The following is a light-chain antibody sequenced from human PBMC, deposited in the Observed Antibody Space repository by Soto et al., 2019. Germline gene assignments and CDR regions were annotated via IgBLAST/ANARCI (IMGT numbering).Light chain of an antibody. Sequence: EIVLTQSPATLSLSPGERATLSCRASQSVSSNFLAWFQQQPGQAPRLLIYAASRRVTGIPDRFSGSGYGKVLTLTISRLEPEDLAVYYCQQYGGSPITFGQGTRLEIK. CDR3: QQYGGSPIT. J-gene: IGKJ5*01. CDR2: AAS. V-gene: IGKV3-20*01. CDR1: QSVSSNF.